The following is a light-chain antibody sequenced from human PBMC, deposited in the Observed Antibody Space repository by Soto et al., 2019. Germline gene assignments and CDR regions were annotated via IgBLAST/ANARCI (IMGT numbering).Light chain of an antibody. CDR1: QSISSW. J-gene: IGKJ1*01. CDR2: KAS. CDR3: QQYNSYSEA. Sequence: DIQMTQSTSTLSASVGDRVTITCRASQSISSWLAWYQQKPGKAPKLLIYKASSLESGVPSRFSGSGSGTEFTLTISSLQPDDFATYYCQQYNSYSEALGQGTKVDIK. V-gene: IGKV1-5*03.